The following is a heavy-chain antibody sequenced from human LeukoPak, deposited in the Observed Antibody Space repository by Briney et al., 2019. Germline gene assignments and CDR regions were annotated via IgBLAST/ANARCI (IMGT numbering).Heavy chain of an antibody. V-gene: IGHV4-34*01. D-gene: IGHD1-7*01. CDR2: INDSGTI. J-gene: IGHJ6*03. CDR3: ARRWNYGRNYYIDV. CDR1: GGSFSHYY. Sequence: SETLSLTCAVYGGSFSHYYWSWIRQSPGMGLEWIGEINDSGTINYNPSLMSRVTIPVDKSKNQFSLKLSSATAADTAVYYCARRWNYGRNYYIDVWGKGATVSVSS.